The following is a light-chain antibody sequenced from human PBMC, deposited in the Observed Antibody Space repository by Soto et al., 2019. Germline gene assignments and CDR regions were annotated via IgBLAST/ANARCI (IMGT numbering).Light chain of an antibody. Sequence: EVVLTQSPGNLSLSTGERATLSCRASETVRNSYLAWYQQKRGQAPRLLISGASNRATGIPDRFSGSGSGTDFTLTINRLEPEDFAVYYCQQYAYMWTFGQGTKVDIK. CDR2: GAS. CDR3: QQYAYMWT. J-gene: IGKJ1*01. V-gene: IGKV3-20*01. CDR1: ETVRNSY.